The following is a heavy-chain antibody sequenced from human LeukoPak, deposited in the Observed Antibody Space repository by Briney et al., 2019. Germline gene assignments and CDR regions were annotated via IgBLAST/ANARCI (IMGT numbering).Heavy chain of an antibody. Sequence: GGSLILSCAASGFSLSNYAMNWVRQTPGRGLEWVSGISGGNTYYGDSVRGRFTISRDSSKNTLYLHMDFLRAEDTAVYLCAKGYTTGWSEGYLDYWGQGTLVSVSS. CDR3: AKGYTTGWSEGYLDY. D-gene: IGHD6-19*01. CDR2: ISGGNT. J-gene: IGHJ4*02. V-gene: IGHV3-23*01. CDR1: GFSLSNYA.